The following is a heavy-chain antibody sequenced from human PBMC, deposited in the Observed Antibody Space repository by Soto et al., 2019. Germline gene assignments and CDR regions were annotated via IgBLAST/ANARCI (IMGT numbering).Heavy chain of an antibody. CDR3: AKDKTLSGWYAFDY. CDR2: ICWNSGSI. D-gene: IGHD6-19*01. V-gene: IGHV3-9*01. J-gene: IGHJ4*02. CDR1: GFTFDDYA. Sequence: EVQLVESGGGLVQPGRSLRLSCAASGFTFDDYAMHWVRQAPGKGLEWVSGICWNSGSIGYADSVKGRFTISRDNAKNSLYLQMNILRAEDTALYYCAKDKTLSGWYAFDYWGQGTLVTVSS.